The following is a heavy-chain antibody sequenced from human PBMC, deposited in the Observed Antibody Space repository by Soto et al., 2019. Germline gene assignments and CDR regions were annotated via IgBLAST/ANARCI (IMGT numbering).Heavy chain of an antibody. Sequence: EVQVVESGGGLVQPGGSLRLSCAASGFTFSTYSMNWVRQAPGKGLEWVSYISSTGNTIYYPDSVKGRFTISRDTAKKSLYLQINSLRAEDTAGDYCARSGYFDYWGQGTLVTVSS. V-gene: IGHV3-48*01. CDR3: ARSGYFDY. CDR2: ISSTGNTI. CDR1: GFTFSTYS. D-gene: IGHD2-8*02. J-gene: IGHJ4*02.